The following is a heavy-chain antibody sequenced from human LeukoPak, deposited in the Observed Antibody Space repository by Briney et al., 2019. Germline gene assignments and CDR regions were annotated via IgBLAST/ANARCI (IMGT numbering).Heavy chain of an antibody. V-gene: IGHV5-10-1*01. CDR3: ARHQLLGPCFKGVCSDAFDI. J-gene: IGHJ3*02. Sequence: HGESRTSPWMASGYRSTIYTVSWVRQMPGKSLEWMGRIDPSDSYTNYSPSFQGHLTISADKSISTAYLQWSSLKASDTAMYYCARHQLLGPCFKGVCSDAFDIWGQGTMVTVSS. CDR1: GYRSTIYT. D-gene: IGHD2-8*01. CDR2: IDPSDSYT.